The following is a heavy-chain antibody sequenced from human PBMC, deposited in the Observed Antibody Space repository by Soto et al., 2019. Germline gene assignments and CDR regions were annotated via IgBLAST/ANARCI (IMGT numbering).Heavy chain of an antibody. CDR2: ISSSGSTI. D-gene: IGHD1-1*01. CDR1: GFTFSSYE. Sequence: GGSLRLSCAASGFTFSSYEMIWVRQGPGKGLEWVSYISSSGSTIYYADSVKGRFTISRDNAKNSLYLQMNSLRAEDTAVYYCARVAGGLPLHRSERHGPLWGQGTLGTVPS. V-gene: IGHV3-48*03. CDR3: ARVAGGLPLHRSERHGPL. J-gene: IGHJ4*02.